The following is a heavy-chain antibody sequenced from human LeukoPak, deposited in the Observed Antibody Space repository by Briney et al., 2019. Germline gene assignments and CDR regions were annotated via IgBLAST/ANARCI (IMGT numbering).Heavy chain of an antibody. D-gene: IGHD5-18*01. J-gene: IGHJ4*02. V-gene: IGHV1-18*01. CDR1: GYTFANYG. CDR2: ISGYNGKT. CDR3: GRQVDTSMALPDY. Sequence: ASVKVSCKASGYTFANYGISWVRQAPGLGLEWMGWISGYNGKTNYAQKFQGRVTMTTDTSTRIAFMELRSLRSDDTAVYYCGRQVDTSMALPDYWGQGTLVTVSS.